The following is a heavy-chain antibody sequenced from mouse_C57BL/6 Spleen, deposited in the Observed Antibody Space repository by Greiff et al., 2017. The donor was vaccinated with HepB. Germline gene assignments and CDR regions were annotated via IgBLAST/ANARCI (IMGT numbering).Heavy chain of an antibody. J-gene: IGHJ4*01. CDR3: ARVAPYAMDY. V-gene: IGHV5-12*01. Sequence: EVKLVESGGGLVQPGGSLKLSCAASGFTFSDYYMYWVRQTPEKRLEWVAYISNGGGSTYYPDTVKGRFTISRDNAKNTLYLQMSRLKSEDTAMYYCARVAPYAMDYWGQGTSVTVSS. D-gene: IGHD1-1*01. CDR2: ISNGGGST. CDR1: GFTFSDYY.